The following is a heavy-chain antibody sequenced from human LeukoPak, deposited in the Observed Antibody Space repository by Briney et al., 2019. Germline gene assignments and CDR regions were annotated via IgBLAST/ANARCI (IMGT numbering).Heavy chain of an antibody. CDR1: GFTFSSYA. Sequence: PGGSLRLSCAVSGFTFSSYAMSWVRQAPGMGLEWVSGISGSGVTTYYADSVKGRFIVSRDNSKNTLYLQMNSLRAEDTAVYYCANGLEYYYGSGSYFYWGQGTLVTVSS. CDR2: ISGSGVTT. J-gene: IGHJ4*02. D-gene: IGHD3-10*01. CDR3: ANGLEYYYGSGSYFY. V-gene: IGHV3-23*01.